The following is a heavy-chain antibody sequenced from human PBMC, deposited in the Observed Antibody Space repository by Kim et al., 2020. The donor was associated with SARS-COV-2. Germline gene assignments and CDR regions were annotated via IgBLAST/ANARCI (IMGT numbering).Heavy chain of an antibody. D-gene: IGHD6-13*01. J-gene: IGHJ4*02. CDR3: AREGSIAAAGPPLDY. V-gene: IGHV1-69*01. Sequence: QKFQGRVTMTADESTSTAYMELSSLRSEDTAVYYCAREGSIAAAGPPLDYWGQGTLVTVSS.